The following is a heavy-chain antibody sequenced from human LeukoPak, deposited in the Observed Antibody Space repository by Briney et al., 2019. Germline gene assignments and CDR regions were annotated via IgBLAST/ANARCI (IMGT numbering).Heavy chain of an antibody. CDR1: GFTFSSYG. CDR3: ARDSRAMVMYYFDY. D-gene: IGHD5-18*01. V-gene: IGHV3-33*01. Sequence: GGSLRLSCAASGFTFSSYGMHWVRQAPGKGLEWVAVIWYDGSNKYYADSVKGRFTISRDNSKNTLYLQMNSLRAEDTAVYYCARDSRAMVMYYFDYWGQGTLVTVSS. J-gene: IGHJ4*02. CDR2: IWYDGSNK.